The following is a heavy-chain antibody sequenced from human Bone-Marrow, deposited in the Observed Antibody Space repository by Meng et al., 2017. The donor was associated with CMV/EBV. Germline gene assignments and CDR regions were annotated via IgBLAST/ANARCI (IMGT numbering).Heavy chain of an antibody. J-gene: IGHJ3*01. D-gene: IGHD2-21*01. Sequence: GESLKISCAASGFSFRTYWMHWVRQAPGKGLEWVGRSRSKAKSFSTDYAASVKGRFTISRDDAKSLLYLQMNSLKTEDTAVYYCARDIADRRDASDFWGQGTMVTVSS. CDR1: GFSFRTYW. V-gene: IGHV3-72*01. CDR2: SRSKAKSFST. CDR3: ARDIADRRDASDF.